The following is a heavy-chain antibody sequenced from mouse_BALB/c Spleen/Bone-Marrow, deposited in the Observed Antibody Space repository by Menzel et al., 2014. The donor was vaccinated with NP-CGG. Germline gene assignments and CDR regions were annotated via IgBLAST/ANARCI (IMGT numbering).Heavy chain of an antibody. V-gene: IGHV1S29*02. Sequence: VQLQQSGPELVKPGASVKLSGKALGYTFTDYNMHGGRQSQGKGLEGMGYFFLYSGDTGYNQKFKSKATLTVDNSSSTAYMELRSLTSEDSAVYYCARRWDYRYWFAYWGQGTLVTVSA. J-gene: IGHJ3*01. D-gene: IGHD2-14*01. CDR1: GYTFTDYN. CDR2: FFLYSGDT. CDR3: ARRWDYRYWFAY.